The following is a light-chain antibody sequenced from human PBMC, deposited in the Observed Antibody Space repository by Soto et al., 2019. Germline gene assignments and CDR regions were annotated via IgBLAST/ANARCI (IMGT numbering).Light chain of an antibody. CDR2: EGS. CDR3: CSYARSDAVV. J-gene: IGLJ2*01. V-gene: IGLV2-23*01. Sequence: QSALSQPASVSGSPGQSITISCTGTSSDVGSYNLVSWYQQHPGKAPKLMIYEGSKRPSGVSNRFSGSKSGNTASLTISGPQAEDEADYYCCSYARSDAVVFGGGTKLTVL. CDR1: SSDVGSYNL.